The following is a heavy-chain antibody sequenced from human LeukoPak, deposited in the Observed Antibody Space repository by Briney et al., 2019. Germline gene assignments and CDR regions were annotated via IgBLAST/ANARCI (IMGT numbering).Heavy chain of an antibody. J-gene: IGHJ4*02. CDR1: GYTFTNYG. V-gene: IGHV1-18*01. Sequence: ASVKVSCKASGYTFTNYGISWVRQAPGQGLEWLGWTNTYNGNTNYAQKLQGRVTMTTNTSTSTAYMELRSLRSDDTAVYYCARGQSGGSGVLIDYWGQGTLVTASS. CDR2: TNTYNGNT. CDR3: ARGQSGGSGVLIDY. D-gene: IGHD2-15*01.